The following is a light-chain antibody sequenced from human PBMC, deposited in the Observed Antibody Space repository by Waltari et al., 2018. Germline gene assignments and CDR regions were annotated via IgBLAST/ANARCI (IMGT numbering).Light chain of an antibody. J-gene: IGKJ4*01. Sequence: DIQMTQSPSSLSASVGDSVTFTCRASQVIGNFLAWYQQKPGKVPNLLMSHASPLQVGVPSRFSGSGSATDFTLTISSLQPEDVATYYCHKYTSAPLFGGGTKVEI. CDR3: HKYTSAPL. V-gene: IGKV1-27*01. CDR2: HAS. CDR1: QVIGNF.